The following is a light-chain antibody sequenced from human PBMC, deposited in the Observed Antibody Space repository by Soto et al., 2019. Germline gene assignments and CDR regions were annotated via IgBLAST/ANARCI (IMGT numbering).Light chain of an antibody. V-gene: IGKV3-15*01. CDR2: DVS. CDR1: QGIGGN. Sequence: EIVVTQSPAALSVSPGERATLSCRASQGIGGNLAWYQQKPGQAPRLLIYDVSTRATGIPARLSGRGSGTEFTLTISSLQSEDFALYYCQQYNNRPPWTFGQGTKVDIK. CDR3: QQYNNRPPWT. J-gene: IGKJ1*01.